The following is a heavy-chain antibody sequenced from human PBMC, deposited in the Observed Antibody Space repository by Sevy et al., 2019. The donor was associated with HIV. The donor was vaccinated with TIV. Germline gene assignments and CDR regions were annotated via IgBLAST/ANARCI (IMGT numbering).Heavy chain of an antibody. CDR2: IYHNGNI. CDR3: AGENAWGRGYS. D-gene: IGHD1-26*01. CDR1: GGSITSLY. J-gene: IGHJ4*02. V-gene: IGHV4-59*08. Sequence: SETLSLTCTVSGGSITSLYWNWIRQPPGKGLEWIANIYHNGNINYNPSLKSRVPLSFDTSKNQFSLGLSSVTAADTAMYYCAGENAWGRGYSWGQGTLVTVSS.